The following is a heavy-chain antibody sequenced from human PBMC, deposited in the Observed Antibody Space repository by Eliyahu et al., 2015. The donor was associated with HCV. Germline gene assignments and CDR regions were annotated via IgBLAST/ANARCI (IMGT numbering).Heavy chain of an antibody. CDR3: ARQPLRVVTNVMNWYLDL. Sequence: QLQLQESGPGLVKPSETLSLTCTVSSGSVSSRSDYWGWIRQSPGKGLEWIGSMYYSGKADYNPSLESRVTMFVDTSKNQFSLKLSSVTAADTAVYYCARQPLRVVTNVMNWYLDLWGRGTLVTVSS. CDR1: SGSVSSRSDY. J-gene: IGHJ2*01. CDR2: MYYSGKA. D-gene: IGHD3-3*01. V-gene: IGHV4-39*01.